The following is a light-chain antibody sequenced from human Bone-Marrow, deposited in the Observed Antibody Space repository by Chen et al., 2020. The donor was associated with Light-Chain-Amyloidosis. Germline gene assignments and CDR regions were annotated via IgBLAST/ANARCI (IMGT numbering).Light chain of an antibody. Sequence: SCLLTPPSSVSVSPGQTATIACGGHTIGSTSVHWYQQTPGQAPLLVVYDDSDRPAGIPERLSGSNAGNTATLTISRVEAGDEADYYCQVWDRSSDRPVFGGGTKLTVL. CDR1: TIGSTS. V-gene: IGLV3-21*02. J-gene: IGLJ3*02. CDR2: DDS. CDR3: QVWDRSSDRPV.